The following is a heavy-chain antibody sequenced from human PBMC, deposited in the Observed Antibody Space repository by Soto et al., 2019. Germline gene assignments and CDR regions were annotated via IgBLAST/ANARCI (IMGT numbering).Heavy chain of an antibody. D-gene: IGHD6-19*01. V-gene: IGHV3-30*18. J-gene: IGHJ4*02. Sequence: QVQLVGSGGGVVQPGRSLRLSCAASGFTFSSSGMHWVRQAPGEGLEWVGVIYYDGSEQYYGDSVKGRFTISRDNSKNTLYLQMNSLRDEDTAVYYCAKEESSGWYRTADYWGQGTLVTVSS. CDR3: AKEESSGWYRTADY. CDR1: GFTFSSSG. CDR2: IYYDGSEQ.